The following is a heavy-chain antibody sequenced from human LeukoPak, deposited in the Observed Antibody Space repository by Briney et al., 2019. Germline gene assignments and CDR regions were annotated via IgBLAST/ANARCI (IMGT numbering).Heavy chain of an antibody. CDR1: GYSFTNYR. Sequence: GESLKISCKASGYSFTNYRIGWVRQMPGRGLEWMGIIYPGDSDTRYSPSFQGQVTISADRSISTAYLQWSTLKASDTAMYYCARGIAAAAVTKFDYWGQGALVTVSS. V-gene: IGHV5-51*01. J-gene: IGHJ4*02. D-gene: IGHD6-13*01. CDR3: ARGIAAAAVTKFDY. CDR2: IYPGDSDT.